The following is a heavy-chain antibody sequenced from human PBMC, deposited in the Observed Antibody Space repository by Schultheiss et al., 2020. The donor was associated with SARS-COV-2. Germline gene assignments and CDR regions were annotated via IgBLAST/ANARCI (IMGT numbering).Heavy chain of an antibody. J-gene: IGHJ4*02. V-gene: IGHV3-30*03. CDR1: GFTFSSYG. CDR3: TTRTAMADY. D-gene: IGHD5-18*01. Sequence: GESLKISCAASGFTFSSYGMHWVRQAPGKGLEWVAVISYDGSNKYYADSVKGRFTISRDNSKNTLCLQMNSLKTEDTAVYYCTTRTAMADYWGQGTLVTVSS. CDR2: ISYDGSNK.